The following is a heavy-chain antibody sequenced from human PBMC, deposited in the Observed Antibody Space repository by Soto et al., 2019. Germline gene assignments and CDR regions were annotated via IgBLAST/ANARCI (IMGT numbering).Heavy chain of an antibody. CDR2: ISGSGGNT. CDR3: AREQAIAAAGTYYYYYMDV. Sequence: GGSLRLSCAASGFTFSSYAVSWVRQAPGKGLEWVSAISGSGGNTYYADSVKGRFTISRDNSKNTLYLQMNSLRAEDTAVYYCAREQAIAAAGTYYYYYMDVWGKGTTVTVSS. J-gene: IGHJ6*03. CDR1: GFTFSSYA. D-gene: IGHD6-13*01. V-gene: IGHV3-23*01.